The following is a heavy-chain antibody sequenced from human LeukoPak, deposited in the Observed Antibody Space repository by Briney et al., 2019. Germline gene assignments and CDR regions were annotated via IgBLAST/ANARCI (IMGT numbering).Heavy chain of an antibody. J-gene: IGHJ4*02. V-gene: IGHV3-23*01. Sequence: GGSLRLSCEASGFTFGGYAMYWVRQAPGKGLEWVAGIFGSGGSPHYADSVKGRFTISRDNSQNTVYLHINSLRAEDTAVYYCGKTTVGYSSGQKPAWPVDYWGQGTLVTVSS. CDR3: GKTTVGYSSGQKPAWPVDY. CDR1: GFTFGGYA. D-gene: IGHD5-18*01. CDR2: IFGSGGSP.